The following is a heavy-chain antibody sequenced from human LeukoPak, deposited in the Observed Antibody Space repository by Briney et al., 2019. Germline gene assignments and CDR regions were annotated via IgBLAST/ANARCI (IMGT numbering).Heavy chain of an antibody. CDR3: ARDLQFRGYSGYDPDYFDY. D-gene: IGHD5-12*01. CDR2: IVVGSGNT. V-gene: IGHV1-58*02. J-gene: IGHJ4*02. Sequence: SVKVSCKASGFTFTSSAMQWVRQARGQRLEWIGWIVVGSGNTNYAQKFQERVTITRDMSTSTAYMELSSLRAEDTAVYYCARDLQFRGYSGYDPDYFDYWGQGTLVTVSS. CDR1: GFTFTSSA.